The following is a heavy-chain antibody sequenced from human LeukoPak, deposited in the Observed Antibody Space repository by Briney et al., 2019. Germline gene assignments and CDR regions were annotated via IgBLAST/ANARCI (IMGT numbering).Heavy chain of an antibody. D-gene: IGHD6-13*01. V-gene: IGHV7-4-1*02. CDR2: INTNTGNP. J-gene: IGHJ5*02. CDR1: GYSFTGHY. Sequence: GASVKVSCKASGYSFTGHYMHWVRQAPGQGLEWMGWINTNTGNPTYAQGFTRRFVFSLDTSVSTAYLQISSLKAEDTAVYYCARERDQQLKFRCDPWGQGTLVTVSS. CDR3: ARERDQQLKFRCDP.